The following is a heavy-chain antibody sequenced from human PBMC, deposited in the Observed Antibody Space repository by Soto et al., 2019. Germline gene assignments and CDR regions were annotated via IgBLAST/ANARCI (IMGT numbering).Heavy chain of an antibody. Sequence: GGSLRLSCAASGFTFSSYWMSWVRQAPGKGLEWVANIKQDGSEKYYVDSVKGRFTISRDNAKNSLYLQMNSLRAEDTAVYYCARDLNTAEGWLYYFDYWGQGTLVTVSS. CDR1: GFTFSSYW. J-gene: IGHJ4*02. CDR3: ARDLNTAEGWLYYFDY. V-gene: IGHV3-7*01. D-gene: IGHD2-2*02. CDR2: IKQDGSEK.